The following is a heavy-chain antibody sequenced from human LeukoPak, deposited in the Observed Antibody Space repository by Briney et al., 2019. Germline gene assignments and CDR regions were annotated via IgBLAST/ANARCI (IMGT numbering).Heavy chain of an antibody. CDR2: IYSDRRT. V-gene: IGHV3-53*01. Sequence: PGGSLRLSYTASGFIVSSSYMSWVRQAPGKGPEWVSIIYSDRRTYYAESVKGRFTISRDDSQNMVFLQMDSLRAEDTARYYCARDSAFSSYSHWGQGALVTVSS. CDR3: ARDSAFSSYSH. D-gene: IGHD2-15*01. J-gene: IGHJ1*01. CDR1: GFIVSSSY.